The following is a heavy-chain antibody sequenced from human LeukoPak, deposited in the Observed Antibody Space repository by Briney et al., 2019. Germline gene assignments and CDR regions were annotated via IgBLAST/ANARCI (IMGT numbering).Heavy chain of an antibody. CDR3: TTYKSYSDV. V-gene: IGHV3-15*01. J-gene: IGHJ4*02. CDR2: IKSKPAGGTT. D-gene: IGHD1-1*01. Sequence: GGSLRLSCAASGFTFTNAWMNWVRQAPGKGLEWVGRIKSKPAGGTTDYAAPVKGRFTISRDDSKNTLYLQMDNLRTEDTAVYYCTTYKSYSDVWGQGTLVTVSS. CDR1: GFTFTNAW.